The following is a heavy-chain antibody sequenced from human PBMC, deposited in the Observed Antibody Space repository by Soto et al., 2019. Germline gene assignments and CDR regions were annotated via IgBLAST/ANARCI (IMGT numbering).Heavy chain of an antibody. Sequence: VGSLRLSCAASGFVFNNYAMSWVRQAPGKGLEWVATLSSGGGTTYYTDSVKGRFTISRDNSMNLLYLQMNSLRADDTAVYYCAKDGDWYDFSTGYYSRGNYFDYWGQGTLVTVS. CDR1: GFVFNNYA. V-gene: IGHV3-23*01. CDR3: AKDGDWYDFSTGYYSRGNYFDY. D-gene: IGHD3-3*01. J-gene: IGHJ4*02. CDR2: LSSGGGTT.